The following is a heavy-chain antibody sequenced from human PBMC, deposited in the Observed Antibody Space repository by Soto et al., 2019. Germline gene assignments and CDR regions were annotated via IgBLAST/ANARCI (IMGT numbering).Heavy chain of an antibody. CDR1: GGTFSSYA. J-gene: IGHJ5*02. CDR2: IIPIFGTA. Sequence: QVQLVQSGAEVKKPGSSVKVSCKASGGTFSSYAISWVRQAPGQGLEWMGGIIPIFGTANYAQKFQGRVTITADESTSTAYMELSSLRSEDTAVYYCARVERGYYDSSGPTTWFDPWGQGTLVTVSS. V-gene: IGHV1-69*01. D-gene: IGHD3-22*01. CDR3: ARVERGYYDSSGPTTWFDP.